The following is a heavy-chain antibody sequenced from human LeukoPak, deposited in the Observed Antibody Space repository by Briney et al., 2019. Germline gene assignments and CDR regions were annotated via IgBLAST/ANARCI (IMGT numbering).Heavy chain of an antibody. V-gene: IGHV4-30-2*01. D-gene: IGHD3-10*01. CDR1: GGSISSGGYY. CDR3: ARGDGSGSYPLDY. Sequence: SETLSLTCTVSGGSISSGGYYWSWIRQHPGKGLEWIGYIYHSGSTYYNPSLKSRVTISVDRSKNQFSLKLSSVTAADTAVYYCARGDGSGSYPLDYWGQGTLVTVSS. CDR2: IYHSGST. J-gene: IGHJ4*02.